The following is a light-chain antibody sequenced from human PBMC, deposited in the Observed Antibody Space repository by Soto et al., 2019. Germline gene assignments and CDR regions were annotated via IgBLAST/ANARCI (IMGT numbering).Light chain of an antibody. V-gene: IGKV3-20*01. CDR2: GAS. Sequence: EIVLTQSPGPLSLSPGERATLSCRASQSVSGSHLAWYQQKPGQAPRLLIYGASSRATGIPDRFSGSGSGTDFTLTISRLEPEDSAVYYCQQYGFSVWTCGQGTKVEIK. CDR3: QQYGFSVWT. J-gene: IGKJ1*01. CDR1: QSVSGSH.